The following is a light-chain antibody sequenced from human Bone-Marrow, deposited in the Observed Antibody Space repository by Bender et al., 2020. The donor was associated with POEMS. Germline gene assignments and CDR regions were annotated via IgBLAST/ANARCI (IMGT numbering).Light chain of an antibody. V-gene: IGLV3-10*01. CDR1: ALPQNF. CDR2: EDD. J-gene: IGLJ3*02. CDR3: SSYTSGSTLEVV. Sequence: SYELAQPPSVSVSPGQMARITCSGDALPQNFANWYQQKSGQAPVLVIYEDDKRPSGIPERFSGSNSGNTASLTISGLQADDEADYYCSSYTSGSTLEVVFGGGTKLTVL.